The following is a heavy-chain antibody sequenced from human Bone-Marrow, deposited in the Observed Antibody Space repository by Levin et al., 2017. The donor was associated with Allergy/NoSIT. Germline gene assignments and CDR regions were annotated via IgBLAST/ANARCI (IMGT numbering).Heavy chain of an antibody. CDR2: TRNKAKSYTT. CDR3: ARGPTVTYNYHYGMDV. Sequence: GGSLRLSCAASGFTFSDHYMDWVRQAPGKGLEWVGRTRNKAKSYTTQYAASVKGRFTVSRDDSKNSFFLQMNSLKTEDTAVYYCARGPTVTYNYHYGMDVWGQGTAVTVSS. J-gene: IGHJ6*02. CDR1: GFTFSDHY. D-gene: IGHD4-17*01. V-gene: IGHV3-72*01.